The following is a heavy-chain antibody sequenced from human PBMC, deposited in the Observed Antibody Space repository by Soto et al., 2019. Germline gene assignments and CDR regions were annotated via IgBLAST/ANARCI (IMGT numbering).Heavy chain of an antibody. Sequence: GGSLRLSCAASGFTFSSYAMHWARQAPGKGLEWVAVISYDGSNKYYADSVKGRFTISRDNSKNTLYLQMNSLRAEDTAVYYCARGPYYDFWSGYFSLEEALGYWGKGTLVTVSS. J-gene: IGHJ4*02. V-gene: IGHV3-30-3*01. CDR2: ISYDGSNK. D-gene: IGHD3-3*01. CDR1: GFTFSSYA. CDR3: ARGPYYDFWSGYFSLEEALGY.